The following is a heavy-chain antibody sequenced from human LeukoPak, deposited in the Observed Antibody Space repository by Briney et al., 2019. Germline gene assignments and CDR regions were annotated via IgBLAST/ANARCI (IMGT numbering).Heavy chain of an antibody. CDR1: GYTFTSYY. CDR3: ARERIAVAAPEYYYYYYGMDV. V-gene: IGHV1-46*01. Sequence: GASVKVSCKASGYTFTSYYMHWVRQAPGQGLEWMGIINPSGGSTSYAQKFQGRVTMTRDTSTSTVYMELSSLRSEDTAVYHCARERIAVAAPEYYYYYYGMDVWGQGTTVTVSS. CDR2: INPSGGST. D-gene: IGHD6-19*01. J-gene: IGHJ6*02.